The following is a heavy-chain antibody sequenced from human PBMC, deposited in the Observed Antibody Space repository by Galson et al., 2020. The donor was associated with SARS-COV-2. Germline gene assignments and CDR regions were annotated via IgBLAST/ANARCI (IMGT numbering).Heavy chain of an antibody. CDR3: ASELPLDSSGYYSPRGFDY. CDR2: ISYDGSNK. V-gene: IGHV3-30*04. CDR1: GFTFSSYA. Sequence: GESLKISCAASGFTFSSYAMHWVRQAPGKGLEWVAVISYDGSNKYYADSVKGRFTISRDNSKNTLYLQMNSLRAEDTAVYYCASELPLDSSGYYSPRGFDYWGQGTLVTVAS. J-gene: IGHJ4*02. D-gene: IGHD3-22*01.